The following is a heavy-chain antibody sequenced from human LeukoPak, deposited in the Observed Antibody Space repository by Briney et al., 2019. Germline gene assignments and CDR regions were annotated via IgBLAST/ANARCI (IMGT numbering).Heavy chain of an antibody. V-gene: IGHV4-59*01. D-gene: IGHD3-10*01. CDR2: IYYSGST. J-gene: IGHJ5*02. CDR3: ARGGYYGSGNDFRFDP. CDR1: GGSISSYY. Sequence: SETLSLTCTVSGGSISSYYWSWIRQPPGKGLEWIGYIYYSGSTSYNPSLKSRVTISVDTSKNQFSLKLSSVTAADTAVYYCARGGYYGSGNDFRFDPWGQGTLVTVSS.